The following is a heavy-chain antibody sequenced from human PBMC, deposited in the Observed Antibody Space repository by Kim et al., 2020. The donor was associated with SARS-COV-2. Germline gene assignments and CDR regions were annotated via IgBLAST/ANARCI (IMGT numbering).Heavy chain of an antibody. D-gene: IGHD3-16*02. CDR3: ARQGPGSYVWGSYRRNYF. Sequence: SETLSLTCTVSGGSISSYYWIWIRQPPGKGLEWIGYIYYSGSTNYNPSLKIRVTMSLDTSKNQFSLKLSSVTAADTAVYYCARQGPGSYVWGSYRRNYF. V-gene: IGHV4-59*08. CDR1: GGSISSYY. J-gene: IGHJ4*01. CDR2: IYYSGST.